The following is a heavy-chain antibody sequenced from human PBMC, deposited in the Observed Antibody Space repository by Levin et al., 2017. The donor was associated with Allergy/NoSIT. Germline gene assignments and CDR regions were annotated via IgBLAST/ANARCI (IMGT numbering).Heavy chain of an antibody. CDR1: GGSISSGGYY. D-gene: IGHD6-19*01. CDR3: ARDSAVVYYYGMDV. CDR2: IYYSGST. Sequence: SETLSLTCTVSGGSISSGGYYWSWIRQHPGKGLEWIGYIYYSGSTYYNPSLKSRVTISVDTSKNQFSLKLSSVTAADTAVYYCARDSAVVYYYGMDVWGQGTTVTVSS. V-gene: IGHV4-31*03. J-gene: IGHJ6*02.